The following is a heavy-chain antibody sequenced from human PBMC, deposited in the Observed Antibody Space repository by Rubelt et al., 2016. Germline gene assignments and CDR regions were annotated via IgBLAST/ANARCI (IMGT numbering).Heavy chain of an antibody. CDR3: TRDGLYDSSGYCHIF. CDR2: ISGTGYNT. D-gene: IGHD3-22*01. V-gene: IGHV3-23*04. J-gene: IGHJ4*02. CDR1: GFIFSTYA. Sequence: EVQLVESGGELVQPGGSLRLSCAASGFIFSTYAMTWVRQAPGKGLEWVYSISGTGYNTYYADSVKGRFNISRDNAKNSLYLQMNSRRAGHTALYYCTRDGLYDSSGYCHIFWGQGTLVTVSS.